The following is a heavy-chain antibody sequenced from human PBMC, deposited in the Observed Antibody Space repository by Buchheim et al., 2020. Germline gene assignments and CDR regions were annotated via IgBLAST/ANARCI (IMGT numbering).Heavy chain of an antibody. D-gene: IGHD3-3*01. J-gene: IGHJ4*02. CDR3: AKPRSNGDFWSGCFDY. CDR1: GFTFSSYA. CDR2: ITAGGDRI. V-gene: IGHV3-23*01. Sequence: EVQLLESGGGLVQPGGSLRLSCPASGFTFSSYAMSWVRQAPGKGLEWVSAITAGGDRIYQADSVKGRFTISRDNSKSTLYLQMNSLRVEDTAVYYCAKPRSNGDFWSGCFDYWGQGTL.